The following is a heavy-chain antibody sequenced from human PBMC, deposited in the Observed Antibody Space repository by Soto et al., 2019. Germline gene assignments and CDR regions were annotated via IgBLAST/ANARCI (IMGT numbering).Heavy chain of an antibody. D-gene: IGHD3-9*01. Sequence: GASVKVSCKASGGTFSSYAISWVRQAPGQGLEWMGGIIPIFGTANYAQKFQGRVTITADESTSTAYMELSSLRSEDTAVYYCARDQVLRYFDWSVGGMDVWGQGTTVTVSS. J-gene: IGHJ6*02. V-gene: IGHV1-69*13. CDR3: ARDQVLRYFDWSVGGMDV. CDR1: GGTFSSYA. CDR2: IIPIFGTA.